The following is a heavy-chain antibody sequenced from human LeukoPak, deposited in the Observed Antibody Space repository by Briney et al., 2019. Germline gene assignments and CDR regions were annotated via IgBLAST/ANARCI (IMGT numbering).Heavy chain of an antibody. V-gene: IGHV1-69*13. CDR2: IIPIFGTA. CDR3: AIVYERSAIFGVGPFDY. J-gene: IGHJ4*02. D-gene: IGHD3-3*01. CDR1: GGTFSSYA. Sequence: SVKVSCKASGGTFSSYAISWVRQAPGQGLEWMGGIIPIFGTANYAQKFQGRATITADESTSTAYMELSSLRSEDTAVYYCAIVYERSAIFGVGPFDYWGQGTLVTVSS.